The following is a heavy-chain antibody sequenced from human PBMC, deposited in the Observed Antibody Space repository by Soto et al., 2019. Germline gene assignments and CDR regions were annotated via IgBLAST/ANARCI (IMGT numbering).Heavy chain of an antibody. V-gene: IGHV4-34*01. CDR3: ARPMTPPAFDI. CDR2: INHSGST. J-gene: IGHJ3*02. Sequence: PSETLSLTCAVYGGSFSGYYWSWIRQPPGKGLEWIGEINHSGSTNYNPSLKSRGTISVDTSKNQFSLKLSSVTAADTAVYYCARPMTPPAFDIWGQGTMVTVSS. CDR1: GGSFSGYY.